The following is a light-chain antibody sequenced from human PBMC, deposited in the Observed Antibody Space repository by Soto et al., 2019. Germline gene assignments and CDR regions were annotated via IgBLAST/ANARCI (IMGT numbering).Light chain of an antibody. CDR2: EDS. CDR1: RGTIASDY. V-gene: IGLV6-57*02. Sequence: NFMLTQPHSVSESPGQTVTISSTGSRGTIASDYVQWYQQRPGSAPINVIFEDSQRPSGVPDRFSGSIDSSSNSASLTISRLTTEDAADYYCQSVDGKYVVFGGGTKLTVL. CDR3: QSVDGKYVV. J-gene: IGLJ2*01.